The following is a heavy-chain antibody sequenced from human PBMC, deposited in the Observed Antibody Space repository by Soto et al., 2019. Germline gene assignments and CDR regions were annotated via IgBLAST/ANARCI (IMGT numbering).Heavy chain of an antibody. J-gene: IGHJ4*03. V-gene: IGHV4-31*11. CDR1: GGSFSGYY. Sequence: ASETLSLTCAVYGGSFSGYYWSWIRQHPGKGLEWIGYIYNSGSTYSNPSLKSRVTISIDTSESQFSLKLTSVTAADTAVYFCASADCSGGSCYAAYWGQGILVTVSS. D-gene: IGHD2-15*01. CDR3: ASADCSGGSCYAAY. CDR2: IYNSGST.